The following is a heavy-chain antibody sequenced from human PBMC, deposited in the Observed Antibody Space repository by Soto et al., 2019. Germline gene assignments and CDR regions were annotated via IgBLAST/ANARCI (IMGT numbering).Heavy chain of an antibody. Sequence: QVHLVQSGTEVKKPGSSVKVSCTASGGSSTNYALSWVWQAPGQGLEWMGGIIPVFGTPNYSPNFQDRVTITADKSTATVYMELTSLRLEDTAMYFCSRSLYISGWVNWYFDLWGRGTLVTVSS. CDR1: GGSSTNYA. D-gene: IGHD6-19*01. V-gene: IGHV1-69*06. CDR3: SRSLYISGWVNWYFDL. J-gene: IGHJ2*01. CDR2: IIPVFGTP.